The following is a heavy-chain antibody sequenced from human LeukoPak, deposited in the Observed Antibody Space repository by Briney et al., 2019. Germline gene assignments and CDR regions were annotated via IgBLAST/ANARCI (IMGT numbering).Heavy chain of an antibody. Sequence: ETLSLTCNVSGGSISGYYWSWIRQPPGKGLEWIGYVSYSGSTNYNPSLKSRVTMSVDTSKNQVSLKLRSVTTADTAVYYCARWNPYDSSGYYYAFDYWGQGTLVTVSS. D-gene: IGHD3-22*01. J-gene: IGHJ4*02. V-gene: IGHV4-59*01. CDR3: ARWNPYDSSGYYYAFDY. CDR1: GGSISGYY. CDR2: VSYSGST.